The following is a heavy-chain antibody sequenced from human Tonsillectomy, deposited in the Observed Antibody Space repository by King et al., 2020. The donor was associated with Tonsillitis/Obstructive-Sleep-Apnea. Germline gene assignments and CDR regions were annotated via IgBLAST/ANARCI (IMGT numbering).Heavy chain of an antibody. Sequence: QLVQSGAEVKKPGSSVKVSCKASGGTFSSYAISWVRQAPGQGLEWMGGIIPLFGTANYAQKFQGRVTITADESTSTVYMELSSLRSEDTAVYYCAGDRGSTVTTPSWNYYMDVWGKGTTVTVSS. J-gene: IGHJ6*03. CDR1: GGTFSSYA. CDR2: IIPLFGTA. V-gene: IGHV1-69*01. CDR3: AGDRGSTVTTPSWNYYMDV. D-gene: IGHD4-17*01.